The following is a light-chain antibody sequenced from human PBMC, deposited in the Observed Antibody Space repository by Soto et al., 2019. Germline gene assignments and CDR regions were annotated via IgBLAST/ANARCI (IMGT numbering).Light chain of an antibody. CDR2: EVS. CDR1: SSDVGGYNY. CDR3: SSYTSSSPVG. Sequence: QSALTQPASVSGSPGQSITISCTGTSSDVGGYNYVSWYQQHPGKAPKLMIYEVSNRPSGVSNRFSGSKSGNTASLTISGLQAEDEADYYCSSYTSSSPVGFGRGTKLTVL. V-gene: IGLV2-14*01. J-gene: IGLJ2*01.